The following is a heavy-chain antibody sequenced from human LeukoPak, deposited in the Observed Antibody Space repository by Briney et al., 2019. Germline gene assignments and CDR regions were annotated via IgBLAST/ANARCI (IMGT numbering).Heavy chain of an antibody. J-gene: IGHJ4*02. V-gene: IGHV1-24*01. CDR3: ATLPRGHLFDS. Sequence: ASVKVSCKLSGDNLTELSMHWVRQSPGKGLEWMGGFVPEDGETIYAQKFQGRVTMTEDTSTDTAYMELSSPRSDDTAVYFCATLPRGHLFDSWGQGTLVTVSS. CDR2: FVPEDGET. CDR1: GDNLTELS. D-gene: IGHD3-10*01.